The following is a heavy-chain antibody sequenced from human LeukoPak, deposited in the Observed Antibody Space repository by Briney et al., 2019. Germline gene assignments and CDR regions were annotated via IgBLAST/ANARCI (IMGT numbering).Heavy chain of an antibody. CDR1: GGSISSADYH. V-gene: IGHV4-30-4*08. CDR3: ARAVVTATHDALDI. J-gene: IGHJ3*02. Sequence: PSETLSLTCTVSGGSISSADYHWSWIRQPPGKGLEWIGYIYYSGSTYYNPSLKSRVTISVDTSKNQFSLKLSSVTAADTALYYCARAVVTATHDALDIWGQGTMVTVSS. D-gene: IGHD2-15*01. CDR2: IYYSGST.